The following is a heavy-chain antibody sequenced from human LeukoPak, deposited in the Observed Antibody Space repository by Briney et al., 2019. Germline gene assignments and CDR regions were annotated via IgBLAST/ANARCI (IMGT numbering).Heavy chain of an antibody. Sequence: SETLSLTCAVYGGSFSSYYWSWIRQPPPQGLEWIGNIYYSGSTNYHPSLKSRVHITVDTSKNPFRLELSSVTAGDTAVYYCAEDGNERGADTTYMDVWGKGNTVTVSS. J-gene: IGHJ6*03. CDR2: IYYSGST. CDR1: GGSFSSYY. D-gene: IGHD1-1*01. CDR3: AEDGNERGADTTYMDV. V-gene: IGHV4-59*01.